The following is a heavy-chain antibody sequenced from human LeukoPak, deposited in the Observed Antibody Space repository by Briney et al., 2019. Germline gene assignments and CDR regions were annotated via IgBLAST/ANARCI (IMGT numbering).Heavy chain of an antibody. Sequence: QSGGSLRLSCAASGFSVTDAWMNWVRQAPGEGLEWVAKINQDGTEKAYVDSVRGRFTISRDNAKNSLFLQMNSLRAEDTAVYYCARGPLIAAAGTWWGQGTLVTVSS. V-gene: IGHV3-7*03. CDR3: ARGPLIAAAGTW. CDR1: GFSVTDAW. CDR2: INQDGTEK. J-gene: IGHJ4*02. D-gene: IGHD6-13*01.